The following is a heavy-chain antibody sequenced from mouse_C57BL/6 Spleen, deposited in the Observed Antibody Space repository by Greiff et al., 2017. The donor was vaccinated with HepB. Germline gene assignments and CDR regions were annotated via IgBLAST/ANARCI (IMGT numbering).Heavy chain of an antibody. Sequence: VQLQQSGSELVKPGASVKLSCKASGYTFTSYDINWVKQRPGQGLEWIGWIYPRDGSTKYNEKFKGKATLTVDTSSSTAYMELHSLTSEDSAVYFCAKGVPATFPDYWGQGTTLTVSS. CDR1: GYTFTSYD. CDR3: AKGVPATFPDY. D-gene: IGHD1-1*01. J-gene: IGHJ2*01. CDR2: IYPRDGST. V-gene: IGHV1-85*01.